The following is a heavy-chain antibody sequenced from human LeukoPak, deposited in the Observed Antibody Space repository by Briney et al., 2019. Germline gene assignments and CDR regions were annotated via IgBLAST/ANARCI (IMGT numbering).Heavy chain of an antibody. CDR2: ISSSSSYI. V-gene: IGHV3-21*01. Sequence: GGSLRLSCAASGFTFSSYSMNWVRQAPGKGLEWVSPISSSSSYIYYADSVKGRFTISRDNAKNSLYLQMNSLRAEDTAVYYCARGPSYYYDSSGYQAYFDYWGQGTLVTVSS. J-gene: IGHJ4*02. CDR3: ARGPSYYYDSSGYQAYFDY. CDR1: GFTFSSYS. D-gene: IGHD3-22*01.